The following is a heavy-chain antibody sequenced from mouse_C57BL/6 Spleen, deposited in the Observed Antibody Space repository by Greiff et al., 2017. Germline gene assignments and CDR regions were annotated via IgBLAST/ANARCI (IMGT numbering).Heavy chain of an antibody. CDR1: GFTFSSYT. J-gene: IGHJ1*03. CDR2: ISGGGGNT. V-gene: IGHV5-9*01. CDR3: ARSTRYWYFDV. Sequence: DVKLVESGGGLVKPGGSLKLSCAASGFTFSSYTMSWVRQTPEKRLEWVATISGGGGNTYYPDSVKGRFTISRDNAKNTLYLQMSSLRSEDTALYYCARSTRYWYFDVWGTGTTVTVSS. D-gene: IGHD2-1*01.